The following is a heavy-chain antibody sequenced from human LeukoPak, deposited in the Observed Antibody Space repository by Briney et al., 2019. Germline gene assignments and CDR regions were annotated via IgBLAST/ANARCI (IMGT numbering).Heavy chain of an antibody. CDR1: GGSISSYY. D-gene: IGHD2-2*01. Sequence: SETLSLTCTVSGGSISSYYWSWIRQPPGEGLEWIGYIYYSGSTNYNPSLKSRVTISVDTSKNQFSLKLSSVTAADTAVYYCGCSTSFDYFDYWGQGTLVTVSS. V-gene: IGHV4-59*01. CDR2: IYYSGST. J-gene: IGHJ4*02. CDR3: GCSTSFDYFDY.